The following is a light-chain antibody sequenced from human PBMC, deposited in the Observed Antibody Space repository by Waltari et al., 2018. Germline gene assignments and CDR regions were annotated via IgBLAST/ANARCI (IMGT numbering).Light chain of an antibody. J-gene: IGLJ2*01. CDR3: SSFSSGSTPVV. CDR1: ISDVGSYNF. Sequence: QSVLTQPASVSGSPGQSLPISCTGTISDVGSYNFVSWYQQHPGKAPKLIIFNVSNRPSGVSNRFSGSKSGNTASLTISGLQAEDEADFYCSSFSSGSTPVVFGGGTMLTVL. V-gene: IGLV2-14*03. CDR2: NVS.